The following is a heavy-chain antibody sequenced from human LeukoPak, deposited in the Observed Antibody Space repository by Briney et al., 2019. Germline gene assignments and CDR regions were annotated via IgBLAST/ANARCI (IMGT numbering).Heavy chain of an antibody. D-gene: IGHD3-3*01. CDR2: IYTSGST. V-gene: IGHV4-61*02. CDR3: ARDRTQNYDFWSGYYLNWFDP. J-gene: IGHJ5*02. CDR1: GGSISSGSYY. Sequence: SQTLSLTCTVSGGSISSGSYYWSWIRQPAGKGLEWIGRIYTSGSTNYNPSLKSRVTISVDTSKNQFSLKLSSVTAADTAVYYCARDRTQNYDFWSGYYLNWFDPWGQRTLVTVSS.